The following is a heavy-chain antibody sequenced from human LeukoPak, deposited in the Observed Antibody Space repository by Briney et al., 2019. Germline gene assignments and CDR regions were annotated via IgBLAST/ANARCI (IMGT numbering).Heavy chain of an antibody. CDR2: ISGSGLTT. D-gene: IGHD1-26*01. V-gene: IGHV3-23*01. CDR3: AKERREQSRDNYFDY. Sequence: PGGSLRLSCVASGFTFSNYAMSWVRLAPGRGLEWVSVISGSGLTTFYADSVKGLFTISRDNSKNTLYLQMNSLRAEDTAVYYCAKERREQSRDNYFDYWGQGTLVTVSS. CDR1: GFTFSNYA. J-gene: IGHJ4*02.